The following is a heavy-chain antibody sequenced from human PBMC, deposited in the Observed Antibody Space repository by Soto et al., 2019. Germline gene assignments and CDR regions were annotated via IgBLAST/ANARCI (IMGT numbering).Heavy chain of an antibody. CDR1: GDSISSSNW. V-gene: IGHV4-4*02. Sequence: QVQLQESGPGLVKPSGTLSLTCTVSGDSISSSNWWNWIRQPPGKGLEWIGEIYHSGSTNYNPSLISYIIISVDTSNNPTYPRLSSVTAADTAIYSCESGVNLVAAGNSLGLTDYWGQGTLVTVSS. J-gene: IGHJ4*02. CDR2: IYHSGST. CDR3: ESGVNLVAAGNSLGLTDY. D-gene: IGHD6-19*01.